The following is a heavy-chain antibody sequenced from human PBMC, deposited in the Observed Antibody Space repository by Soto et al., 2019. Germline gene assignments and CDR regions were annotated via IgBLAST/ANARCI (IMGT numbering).Heavy chain of an antibody. V-gene: IGHV5-10-1*04. CDR3: ARQFYVIHGDAFDI. Sequence: GESLKISCKCSGYSFTSYWISWVRQMPGKGLEWMGRIDPSDSYTNYSPSFQGQVTISADKSISTAYLQWSSLKASDTAMYYCARQFYVIHGDAFDIWGQGTMVTVSS. J-gene: IGHJ3*02. D-gene: IGHD3-16*01. CDR1: GYSFTSYW. CDR2: IDPSDSYT.